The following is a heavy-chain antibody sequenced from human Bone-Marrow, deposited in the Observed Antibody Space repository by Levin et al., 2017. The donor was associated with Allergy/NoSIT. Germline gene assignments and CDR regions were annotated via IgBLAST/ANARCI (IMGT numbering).Heavy chain of an antibody. CDR3: ATNKVLYPMTHYKY. V-gene: IGHV3-21*06. CDR2: ISFSSSYM. D-gene: IGHD4/OR15-4a*01. CDR1: GFTFSSFS. J-gene: IGHJ4*02. Sequence: TGESLKISCEASGFTFSSFSMTWVRQAPGKGLEWVSSISFSSSYMHYADSVKGRFTISRDNTRSSLYLQMNSLRDEDTAVYYCATNKVLYPMTHYKYWGQGILVTVSS.